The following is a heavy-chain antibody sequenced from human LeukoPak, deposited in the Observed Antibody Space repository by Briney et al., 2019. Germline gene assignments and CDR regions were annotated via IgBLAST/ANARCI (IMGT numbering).Heavy chain of an antibody. CDR3: ARVGIYGDYGRYFDY. CDR2: INPSGGST. CDR1: GYTFTSYY. J-gene: IGHJ4*02. Sequence: ASVKVSCKASGYTFTSYYMHWVRQAPGQGLEWMGIINPSGGSTSYAQKFQGRVTMTRDMSTSTVYMELSSLRSEDTALYYCARVGIYGDYGRYFDYWGQGTLVAVSS. V-gene: IGHV1-46*01. D-gene: IGHD4-17*01.